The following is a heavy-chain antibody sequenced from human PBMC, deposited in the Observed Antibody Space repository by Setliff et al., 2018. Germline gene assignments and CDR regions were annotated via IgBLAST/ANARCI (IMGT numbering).Heavy chain of an antibody. CDR2: IYYSGST. Sequence: SETLSLTCTVSGGSISSSSYYWGWIRQPPGKGLEWIGSIYYSGSTYYNPSLKSRVTISVDTSKNQFSLKLSSVTAADTAVYYCARRETYYNDSSGLPIDIGNGFDIWGQGTVVTVS. J-gene: IGHJ3*02. CDR3: ARRETYYNDSSGLPIDIGNGFDI. V-gene: IGHV4-39*07. CDR1: GGSISSSSYY. D-gene: IGHD3-22*01.